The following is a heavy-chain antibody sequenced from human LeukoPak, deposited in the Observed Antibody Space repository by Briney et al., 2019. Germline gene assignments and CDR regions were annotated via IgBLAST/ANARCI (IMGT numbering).Heavy chain of an antibody. CDR3: VTESSAYAMDL. Sequence: GGSLRLSCAASGFTFDEYARHWVRQAPGKGLEWVSGISWNSGSIGYAGSVKGRFTISRDNAKNSLYLQMTSLRAEDTALYYCVTESSAYAMDLWGQGTTVTVSS. D-gene: IGHD6-6*01. CDR1: GFTFDEYA. V-gene: IGHV3-9*01. CDR2: ISWNSGSI. J-gene: IGHJ6*02.